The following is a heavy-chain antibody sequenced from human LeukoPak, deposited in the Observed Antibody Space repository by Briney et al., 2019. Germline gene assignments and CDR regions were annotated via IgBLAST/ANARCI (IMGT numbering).Heavy chain of an antibody. CDR1: GGSISSGSYY. Sequence: SETLSLTCTVSGGSISSGSYYWSWIRQPAGKGLEWIGRIYTSGSTNYNPSLKSRVTISVDTSKNQFSLKLSSVTAADTAVYYCARRTPPKILQFASGWSYWFDPWGQGTLVTVSS. CDR3: ARRTPPKILQFASGWSYWFDP. CDR2: IYTSGST. V-gene: IGHV4-61*02. J-gene: IGHJ5*02. D-gene: IGHD6-19*01.